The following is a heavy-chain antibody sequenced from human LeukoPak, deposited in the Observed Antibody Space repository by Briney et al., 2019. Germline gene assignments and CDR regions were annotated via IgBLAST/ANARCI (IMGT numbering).Heavy chain of an antibody. Sequence: GESLQISCQGSGYSFTSYWIGWVRQMPGKGLEWMGIIYPGDSDTRYSPSFQGQDTISADKSISTAYLQWSSLKASDTAMYYCARRYYYDSSGYFIDYWGQGTLVTVSS. CDR2: IYPGDSDT. D-gene: IGHD3-22*01. J-gene: IGHJ4*02. CDR3: ARRYYYDSSGYFIDY. V-gene: IGHV5-51*01. CDR1: GYSFTSYW.